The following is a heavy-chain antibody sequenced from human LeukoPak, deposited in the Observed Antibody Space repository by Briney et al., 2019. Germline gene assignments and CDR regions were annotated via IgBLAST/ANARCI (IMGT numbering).Heavy chain of an antibody. CDR3: ARGAGSSGFGWFDP. CDR1: GGSISSVSYC. D-gene: IGHD3-10*01. Sequence: SETLSLTCTVSGGSISSVSYCWSWIRQPAGKGLEWIGHIHSSGSTNYNPSLKSRVTISVDTSKNQFSLKLSSVTAADTAVYYCARGAGSSGFGWFDPWGQGTLVTVSS. V-gene: IGHV4-61*10. J-gene: IGHJ5*02. CDR2: IHSSGST.